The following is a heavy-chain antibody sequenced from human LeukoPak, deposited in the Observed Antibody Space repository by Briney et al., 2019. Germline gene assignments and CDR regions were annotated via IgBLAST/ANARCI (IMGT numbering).Heavy chain of an antibody. CDR3: VKTMITFGGVIRTDAFDM. CDR2: INNNGGST. J-gene: IGHJ3*02. V-gene: IGHV3-64D*06. D-gene: IGHD3-16*01. Sequence: SGGSLRLSCVASGFTFSSYGMSWVRQAPGKGLEYVSGINNNGGSTYYADSVKARFTISRDNSKNTLFLQMTSLRAEDTAVYFCVKTMITFGGVIRTDAFDMWGQGTLVTVSS. CDR1: GFTFSSYG.